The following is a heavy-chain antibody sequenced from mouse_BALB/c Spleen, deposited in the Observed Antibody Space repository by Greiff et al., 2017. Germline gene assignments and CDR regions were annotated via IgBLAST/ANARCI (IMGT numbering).Heavy chain of an antibody. V-gene: IGHV1S56*01. CDR1: GYTFTSYY. CDR3: ARMGYYSMGY. CDR2: IYPGDGST. D-gene: IGHD2-3*01. J-gene: IGHJ4*01. Sequence: QVQLQQSGPELVKPGASVKMSCKASGYTFTSYYIHWVKQRPGQGLEWIGWIYPGDGSTKYNEKFKGKTTLTADKSSSTAYMLLSSLTSEDSAIYFCARMGYYSMGYWGQGTSVTVSS.